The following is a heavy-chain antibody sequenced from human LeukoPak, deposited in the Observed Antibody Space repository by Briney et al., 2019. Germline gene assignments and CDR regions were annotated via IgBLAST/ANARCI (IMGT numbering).Heavy chain of an antibody. J-gene: IGHJ4*02. V-gene: IGHV3-48*02. CDR3: ARDPNDYGDYASLDY. Sequence: GGSLRLSCAASGFTFSSYWMNWVRQAPGKGLEWVSYISSSSSTIYYADSVKGRFTISRDNAKNSLYLQMNSLRDEDTAVYYCARDPNDYGDYASLDYWGQGTLVTVSS. CDR1: GFTFSSYW. CDR2: ISSSSSTI. D-gene: IGHD4-17*01.